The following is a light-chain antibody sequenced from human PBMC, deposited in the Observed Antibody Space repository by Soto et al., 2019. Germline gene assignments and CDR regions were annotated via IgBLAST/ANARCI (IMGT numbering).Light chain of an antibody. CDR1: QGISNY. Sequence: DIQMTQSPSSLSASVGDRVTITCRASQGISNYLAWYQQKQGKVPKLLIYAASTLQSGVPSRFSGSGSGTDFTLTIRSLQPEDVATYYCQKYNSAPRTFGQGTQVEIK. CDR2: AAS. J-gene: IGKJ1*01. V-gene: IGKV1-27*01. CDR3: QKYNSAPRT.